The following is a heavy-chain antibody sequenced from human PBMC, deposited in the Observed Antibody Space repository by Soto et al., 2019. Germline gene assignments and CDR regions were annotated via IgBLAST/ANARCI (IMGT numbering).Heavy chain of an antibody. Sequence: GASVKVSCKASGYTLTNFYIHWVRQAPGQGLEWMGIINPNGGSTNYAHNFQGRVTITADKSTSTAYMELSSLRSEDTAVYYCAIHSPHTYVPTAYWGQGTLRSVSS. CDR3: AIHSPHTYVPTAY. D-gene: IGHD3-16*01. CDR1: GYTLTNFY. J-gene: IGHJ4*02. V-gene: IGHV1-46*01. CDR2: INPNGGST.